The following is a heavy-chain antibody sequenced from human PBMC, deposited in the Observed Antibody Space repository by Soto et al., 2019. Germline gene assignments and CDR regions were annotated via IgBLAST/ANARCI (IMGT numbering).Heavy chain of an antibody. V-gene: IGHV4-4*07. CDR3: AREGSYSAYNFAHGIQLWSFDF. CDR2: IFSSGST. D-gene: IGHD5-12*01. Sequence: SETLSLTCTVSGGSINTFYWSWVRQSAGKGLEWIGRIFSSGSTSFNPSLESRVAMSVDTSKNHFSLNLSSVTAADMAVYYCAREGSYSAYNFAHGIQLWSFDFWGQGALVTVSS. CDR1: GGSINTFY. J-gene: IGHJ4*02.